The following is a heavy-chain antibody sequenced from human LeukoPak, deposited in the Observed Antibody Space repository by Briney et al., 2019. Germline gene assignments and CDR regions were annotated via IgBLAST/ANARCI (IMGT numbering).Heavy chain of an antibody. CDR1: GFTFSSYG. V-gene: IGHV3-30*02. D-gene: IGHD6-6*01. Sequence: GGSLRLSCAASGFTFSSYGMHWVRQAPGKGLDWVAFIRYDGSNKYYADSVKGRLTISRDNSKNTQYLQMNSLRAEDTAVYYCAKIASIAARGYFDLWGRGTLVTVSS. J-gene: IGHJ2*01. CDR2: IRYDGSNK. CDR3: AKIASIAARGYFDL.